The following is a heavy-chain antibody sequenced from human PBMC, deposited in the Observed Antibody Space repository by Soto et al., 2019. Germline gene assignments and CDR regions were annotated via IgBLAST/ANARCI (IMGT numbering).Heavy chain of an antibody. Sequence: EAQLVESGGGLVKPGGSLRLSCAASGFTFSNAWMSWVRQAPGKGLEWVGRIKSKTDGGTTDYAAPVKGRFTISRDDSKNTLYLQMNSLKTEDTAVYYCTTDPEIVATINDYWGQGTLVTVSS. CDR3: TTDPEIVATINDY. J-gene: IGHJ4*02. V-gene: IGHV3-15*01. CDR1: GFTFSNAW. CDR2: IKSKTDGGTT. D-gene: IGHD5-12*01.